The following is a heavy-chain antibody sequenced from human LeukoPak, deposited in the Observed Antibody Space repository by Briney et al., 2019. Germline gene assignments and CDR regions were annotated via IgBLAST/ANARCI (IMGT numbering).Heavy chain of an antibody. V-gene: IGHV3-66*03. Sequence: GGSLRLSCAASGFTFSSNSMTWVRQTPGKGLEWVSLIRDSGETFYADSVKGRFTISRDNSKNTMYLQMNRLRVEDTAVYFCAGDRAVTQDWVEFDPWGQGTLVTVSS. CDR3: AGDRAVTQDWVEFDP. D-gene: IGHD4-17*01. CDR1: GFTFSSNS. CDR2: IRDSGET. J-gene: IGHJ5*02.